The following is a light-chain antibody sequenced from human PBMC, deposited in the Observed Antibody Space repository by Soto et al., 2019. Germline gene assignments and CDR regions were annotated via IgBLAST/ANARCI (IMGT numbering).Light chain of an antibody. CDR1: QSVSSGS. V-gene: IGKV3-20*01. Sequence: EIVFTQSPRTLYLSPGERATLSCRASQSVSSGSLAWYQQNRGQAPRLLIHGASSRATGIPDRFSGSGSGTDFTLTISRLEPEDFAVYYCQQYGGSPRTFGQGTKVDIK. CDR3: QQYGGSPRT. J-gene: IGKJ1*01. CDR2: GAS.